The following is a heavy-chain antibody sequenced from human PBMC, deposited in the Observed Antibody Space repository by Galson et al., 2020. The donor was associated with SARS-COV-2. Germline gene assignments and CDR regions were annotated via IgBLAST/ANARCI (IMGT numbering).Heavy chain of an antibody. J-gene: IGHJ4*02. Sequence: SVKVSCKAAGFTFTSSAVQWVRPARGQRLEWIGWIVVGSGNTNYAQKFQERVTITRDMSTSTAYMELSSLRSEDTAVYYCAALRSSSSPGYWGQGTLVTVSS. CDR2: IVVGSGNT. CDR1: GFTFTSSA. D-gene: IGHD6-13*01. V-gene: IGHV1-58*01. CDR3: AALRSSSSPGY.